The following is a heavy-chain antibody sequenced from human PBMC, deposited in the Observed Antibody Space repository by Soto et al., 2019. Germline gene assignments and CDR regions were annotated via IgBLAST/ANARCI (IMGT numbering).Heavy chain of an antibody. D-gene: IGHD2-21*02. CDR1: GFTVSSSY. CDR2: IESGGTA. J-gene: IGHJ6*02. V-gene: IGHV3-53*01. CDR3: AKDLGPLKLLNYVFYGLDV. Sequence: GGSLRLSCSASGFTVSSSYMSWVRQAPGMGLEWVAVIESGGTAHYADSVKGRFTISRDNPNNIIYLQLHTLRAEDTAVYYCAKDLGPLKLLNYVFYGLDVWGQGTTVTV.